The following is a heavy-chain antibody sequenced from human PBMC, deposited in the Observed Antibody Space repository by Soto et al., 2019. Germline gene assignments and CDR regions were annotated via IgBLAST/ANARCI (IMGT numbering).Heavy chain of an antibody. CDR3: ARSKRYYYDSSGYWSDY. D-gene: IGHD3-22*01. V-gene: IGHV4-30-4*08. CDR2: IYYSGST. Sequence: SETLSLTCTVSGGSISSSSYYWGWIRQPPGKGLEWIGYIYYSGSTYYNPSLKSRVTIPVDTSKNQFSLKLSSVTAADTAVYYCARSKRYYYDSSGYWSDYWGQGTLVTVSS. CDR1: GGSISSSSYY. J-gene: IGHJ4*02.